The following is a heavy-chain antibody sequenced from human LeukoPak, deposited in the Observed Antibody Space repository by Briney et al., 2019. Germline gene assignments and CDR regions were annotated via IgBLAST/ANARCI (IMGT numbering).Heavy chain of an antibody. D-gene: IGHD1-26*01. CDR3: TRHENSGSYAY. J-gene: IGHJ4*02. V-gene: IGHV3-73*01. Sequence: PGGSLRLSCAASGFTFSGSAMHWVRQASGKGLGWVGRIRSKANSYATAYVASVKGRFTISRDDSKNTAYLQMNSLKTEDTAVYYCTRHENSGSYAYWGQGTLVTVSS. CDR2: IRSKANSYAT. CDR1: GFTFSGSA.